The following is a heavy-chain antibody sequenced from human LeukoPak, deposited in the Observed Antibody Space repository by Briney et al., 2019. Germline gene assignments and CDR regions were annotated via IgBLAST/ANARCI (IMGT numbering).Heavy chain of an antibody. J-gene: IGHJ4*02. CDR3: ARAYYGDTGYNFDY. V-gene: IGHV4-31*03. Sequence: SQTLSLTCTVSGVSISRGGYYWSWIRQHPGKGLEWIGYIYYSGSTYHNPSLKSRVTISVDTSKNQFSLKLSSVTAADTAVYYCARAYYGDTGYNFDYWGQGTLVTVSS. CDR2: IYYSGST. D-gene: IGHD4-17*01. CDR1: GVSISRGGYY.